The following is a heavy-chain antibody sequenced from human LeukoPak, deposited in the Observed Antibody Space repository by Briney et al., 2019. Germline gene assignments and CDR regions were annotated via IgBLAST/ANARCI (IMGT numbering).Heavy chain of an antibody. J-gene: IGHJ4*02. CDR3: ARDKYYGSGSYVY. CDR2: INPNSGGT. V-gene: IGHV1-2*02. CDR1: GYTFTGYY. Sequence: GASVKVSCKASGYTFTGYYMHWVRQAPGQGLEWMGWINPNSGGTNYAQKFQGRVSMTRDTSISTAYMKLSRLRSDDTAVYYCARDKYYGSGSYVYWGQGTLVTVSS. D-gene: IGHD3-10*01.